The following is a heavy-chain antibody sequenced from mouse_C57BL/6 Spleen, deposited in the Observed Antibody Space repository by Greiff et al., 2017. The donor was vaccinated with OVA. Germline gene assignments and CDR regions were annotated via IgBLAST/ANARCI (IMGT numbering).Heavy chain of an antibody. J-gene: IGHJ3*01. Sequence: EVKLVESGGGLVKPGGSLKLSCAASGFTFSDYGMHWVRQAPEKGLEWVAYISSGSSTIYYADTVKGRFTISRDNAKNTLFLQMTSLRSEDTAMYYWARSSTIVTTDWFAYWGQGTLVTVSA. V-gene: IGHV5-17*01. D-gene: IGHD2-5*01. CDR2: ISSGSSTI. CDR3: ARSSTIVTTDWFAY. CDR1: GFTFSDYG.